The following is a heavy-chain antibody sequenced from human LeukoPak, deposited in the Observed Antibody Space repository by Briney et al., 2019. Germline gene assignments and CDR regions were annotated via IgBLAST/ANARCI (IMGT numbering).Heavy chain of an antibody. D-gene: IGHD6-13*01. V-gene: IGHV3-7*01. Sequence: GGSLRLSCAASGFTFSSYWMSWVRQAPGKGLEWVANIKQDGSEKYYVDSVKGRFTISRDNAKNSLYLQMNSLRAEDTAVYYCVRIQYSSSWYGNYYYYYMDVWGKGTTVTVSS. CDR2: IKQDGSEK. CDR3: VRIQYSSSWYGNYYYYYMDV. CDR1: GFTFSSYW. J-gene: IGHJ6*03.